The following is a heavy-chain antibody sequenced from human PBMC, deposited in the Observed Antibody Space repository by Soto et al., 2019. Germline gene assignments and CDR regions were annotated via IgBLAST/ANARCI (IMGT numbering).Heavy chain of an antibody. Sequence: EVQLVESGGGLVKPGGSLRLSCAASGFTFSNAWMNWVRQAPGKGLEWVGRIKSKTDGGTTDYAAPVKGRFTISRDNSKNTLYLQMNSLKTEDTAVYYCTTGQTTVTRYYYYGMDVWGQGTTVTVS. V-gene: IGHV3-15*07. J-gene: IGHJ6*02. CDR2: IKSKTDGGTT. D-gene: IGHD4-4*01. CDR1: GFTFSNAW. CDR3: TTGQTTVTRYYYYGMDV.